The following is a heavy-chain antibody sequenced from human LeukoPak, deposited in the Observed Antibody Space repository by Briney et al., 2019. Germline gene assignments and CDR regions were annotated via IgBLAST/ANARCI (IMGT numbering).Heavy chain of an antibody. Sequence: GGSLRLSCAASGFTFSVAAMTWVRQAPGKGLEWVSLIGASGESTYYADSVKGRFTISRDNSKNTLSLQMNSLRVEDTAMYFCAKDIQLSTWGLGAMVTVSS. J-gene: IGHJ3*01. V-gene: IGHV3-23*01. D-gene: IGHD5-24*01. CDR3: AKDIQLST. CDR1: GFTFSVAA. CDR2: IGASGEST.